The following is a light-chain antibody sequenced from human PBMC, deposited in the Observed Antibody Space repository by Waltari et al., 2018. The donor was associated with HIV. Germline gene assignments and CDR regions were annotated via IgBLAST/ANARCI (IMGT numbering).Light chain of an antibody. J-gene: IGKJ4*01. CDR1: QRLVISDRDTY. Sequence: DVVMTQSPLSLSFTLGQPASISCRSSQRLVISDRDTYLSWFQQRPGQSPRRLIYKVSNRDSGVPDRFSGSGSGTDFTLKISRVEAEDVGFYYCMQGTHWPVTFGGGTKVEMK. CDR2: KVS. V-gene: IGKV2-30*01. CDR3: MQGTHWPVT.